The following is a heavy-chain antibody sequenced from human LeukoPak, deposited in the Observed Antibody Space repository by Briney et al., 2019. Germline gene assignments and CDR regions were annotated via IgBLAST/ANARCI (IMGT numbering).Heavy chain of an antibody. J-gene: IGHJ3*02. CDR1: GFTFSGYA. CDR2: ISGSGGST. Sequence: GGSLRFSCAASGFTFSGYAMNWVRQAPGKGMEWVSAISGSGGSTYYADSVKGRFTISRDNSKNTLYLQMNSLRAEDTAVYYCAKENPNCGGDCYESSSAFDIWGQGTMVTVSS. D-gene: IGHD2-21*02. V-gene: IGHV3-23*01. CDR3: AKENPNCGGDCYESSSAFDI.